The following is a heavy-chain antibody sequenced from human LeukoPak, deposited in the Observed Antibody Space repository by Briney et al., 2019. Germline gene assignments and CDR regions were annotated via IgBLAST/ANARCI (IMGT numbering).Heavy chain of an antibody. D-gene: IGHD6-13*01. Sequence: PSETLSLTCTVSGGSISSYYWSWIRQPAGKGLEWIGRIYTSGSTNYNPSLKSQVTMSVDTSKNQFSLKLSSVTAADTAVYYCARGTYSSSWYSDGMDVWGQGTTVTVSS. J-gene: IGHJ6*02. V-gene: IGHV4-4*07. CDR1: GGSISSYY. CDR3: ARGTYSSSWYSDGMDV. CDR2: IYTSGST.